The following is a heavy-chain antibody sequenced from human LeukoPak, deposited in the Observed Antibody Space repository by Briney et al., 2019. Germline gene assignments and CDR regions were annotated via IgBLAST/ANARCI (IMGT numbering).Heavy chain of an antibody. CDR2: INHSGST. CDR3: ARRGPQGEYFDL. D-gene: IGHD1-26*01. CDR1: GGSFSGYY. Sequence: SETLSLTCAVYGGSFSGYYWSWIRQPPGKGLEWIGEINHSGSTNYNPSLKSRVTISVDTSKNQFSLKLSSVTAADTAVYYCARRGPQGEYFDLWGRGTLVTVSS. J-gene: IGHJ2*01. V-gene: IGHV4-34*01.